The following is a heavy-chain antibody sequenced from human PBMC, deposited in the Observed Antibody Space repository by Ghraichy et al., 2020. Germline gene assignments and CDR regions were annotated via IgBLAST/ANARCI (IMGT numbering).Heavy chain of an antibody. CDR2: ISGSSSNT. V-gene: IGHV3-48*04. Sequence: GGSLRLSCAASGFAFSRYSIHWVRQAPGKGLEWVSYISGSSSNTYYGDSVGGRFTISRDNAKNSLYLQMNSLRAEDTAVYYCARSLGELSLWSFDYWGQGTLVTFSS. CDR1: GFAFSRYS. J-gene: IGHJ4*02. CDR3: ARSLGELSLWSFDY. D-gene: IGHD3-16*01.